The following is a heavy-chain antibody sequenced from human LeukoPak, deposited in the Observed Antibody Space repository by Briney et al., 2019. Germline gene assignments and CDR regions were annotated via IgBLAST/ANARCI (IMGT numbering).Heavy chain of an antibody. CDR3: AKDFIGVLADAFDI. D-gene: IGHD4/OR15-4a*01. J-gene: IGHJ3*02. CDR1: GFTVSSNY. CDR2: IYSGGST. Sequence: GGSLRLSCAASGFTVSSNYMSWVRQAPGKGLEWVSVIYSGGSTYYADSVKGRFTISRDNSQSTLYLQMNTLRAEDTAVYYCAKDFIGVLADAFDIWGQGTMVTVSS. V-gene: IGHV3-53*01.